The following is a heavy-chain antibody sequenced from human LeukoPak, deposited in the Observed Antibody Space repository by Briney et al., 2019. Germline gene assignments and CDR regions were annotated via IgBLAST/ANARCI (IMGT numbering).Heavy chain of an antibody. CDR2: IYTSGST. Sequence: SETLSLTCTVSGGSISSGSYYWSWIRQPAGKGLEWIGRIYTSGSTNYNPSLKSRVTISVDTSKNQFSLKLSSVTAADTAVCYCAREGYGDPLDYWGQGTLVTVSS. CDR1: GGSISSGSYY. D-gene: IGHD4-17*01. CDR3: AREGYGDPLDY. J-gene: IGHJ4*02. V-gene: IGHV4-61*02.